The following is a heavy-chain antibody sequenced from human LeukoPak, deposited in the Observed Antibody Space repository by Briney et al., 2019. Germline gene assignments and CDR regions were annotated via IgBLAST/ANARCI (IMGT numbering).Heavy chain of an antibody. CDR2: ISGSGGST. D-gene: IGHD2-8*01. Sequence: GGSLRLSCAASGFTFSSYAMSWVRQAPGKRLEWVSAISGSGGSTYYADSVKGRFTISRDNSKNTLYLQMNSLRAEDTAVYYCATGILMRYYFDYWGQGTLVTVSS. V-gene: IGHV3-23*01. J-gene: IGHJ4*02. CDR3: ATGILMRYYFDY. CDR1: GFTFSSYA.